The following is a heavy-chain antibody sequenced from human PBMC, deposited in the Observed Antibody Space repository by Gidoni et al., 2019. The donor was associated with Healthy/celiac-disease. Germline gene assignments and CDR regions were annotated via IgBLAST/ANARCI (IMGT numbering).Heavy chain of an antibody. J-gene: IGHJ6*03. Sequence: VQLVQSGAEVKKPGESLRISCTGSGYSFTRSWISWVRQMPGKGLEWLGRIDPSDSYTNHSPSFQGHVTISADKSISTAYLQWSSLKASDTAMYYCARRRYCSSTSCSQDYYYMDVWGKGTTVTVSS. CDR2: IDPSDSYT. CDR1: GYSFTRSW. V-gene: IGHV5-10-1*01. CDR3: ARRRYCSSTSCSQDYYYMDV. D-gene: IGHD2-2*01.